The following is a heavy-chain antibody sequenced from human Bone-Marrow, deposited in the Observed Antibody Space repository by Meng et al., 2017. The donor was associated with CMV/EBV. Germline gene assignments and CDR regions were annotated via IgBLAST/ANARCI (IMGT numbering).Heavy chain of an antibody. Sequence: GESLKISCAASGFTFSSYWMHWVRQAPGKGLVWVSRINSDGSSTSYADSVKGRFTISRDNAKNTLYLQMNSLRAEDTAVYYCAREGDIEQQLVHWAQGTLATVSS. CDR1: GFTFSSYW. V-gene: IGHV3-74*01. CDR2: INSDGSST. J-gene: IGHJ4*02. D-gene: IGHD6-13*01. CDR3: AREGDIEQQLVH.